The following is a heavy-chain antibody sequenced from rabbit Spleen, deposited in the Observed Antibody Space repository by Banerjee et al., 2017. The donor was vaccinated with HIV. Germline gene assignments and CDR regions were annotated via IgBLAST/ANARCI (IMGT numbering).Heavy chain of an antibody. CDR3: ARDLPDIIGWNFDF. D-gene: IGHD1-1*01. Sequence: QEQLEESGGGLVQPEGSLTLTCTASGFSFSYSYWICWVRQAPGKGLEWIACIYVGSGGGTKYASWAKGRFTISKTSSTTVALQMTSLTAADTAIYFCARDLPDIIGWNFDFWGPGTLVTVS. J-gene: IGHJ6*01. CDR2: IYVGSGGGT. V-gene: IGHV1S45*01. CDR1: GFSFSYSYW.